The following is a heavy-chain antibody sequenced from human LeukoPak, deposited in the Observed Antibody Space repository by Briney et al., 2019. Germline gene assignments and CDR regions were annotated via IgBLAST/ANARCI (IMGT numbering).Heavy chain of an antibody. V-gene: IGHV3-30*04. CDR1: GFTFSSYA. D-gene: IGHD3-16*01. CDR2: LSYDGEDE. Sequence: GGSLRLSCAASGFTFSSYAMDWVRQAPGKGLEWVTFLSYDGEDEQYVDSVRGRFTSSRDNSKKTLYLQMNNLRPEDTAIYYCARDQPGGGLDYWGQGGLVAVSS. J-gene: IGHJ4*02. CDR3: ARDQPGGGLDY.